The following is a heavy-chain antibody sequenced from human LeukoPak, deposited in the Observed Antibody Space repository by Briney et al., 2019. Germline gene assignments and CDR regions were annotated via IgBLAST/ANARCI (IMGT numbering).Heavy chain of an antibody. Sequence: PSETLSLTCAVSGYSISSSNWWGWIRQSPGKGLEWIGYIYYSGGTYYNPSLKSRVTMSVDTSKNQFSLELSSVTAVDTAVYYCTRKTPTETYYEDWGQGTLVTVSS. D-gene: IGHD1-26*01. V-gene: IGHV4-28*01. CDR1: GYSISSSNW. CDR2: IYYSGGT. J-gene: IGHJ4*02. CDR3: TRKTPTETYYED.